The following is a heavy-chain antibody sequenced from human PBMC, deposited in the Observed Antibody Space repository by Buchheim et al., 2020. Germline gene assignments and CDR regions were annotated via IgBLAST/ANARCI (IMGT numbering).Heavy chain of an antibody. V-gene: IGHV1-3*01. CDR1: GYTFTSYA. D-gene: IGHD3-22*01. Sequence: QVQLVQSGAEVKKPGASVKVSCKASGYTFTSYAMHWVRQAPGQRLEWMGWINAGNGNTKYSQKFQGRVTITRDNSASTAYMELSSLRSEDTAVYYCARPTNYYDSSGSEVEYFQHWGQGTL. J-gene: IGHJ1*01. CDR3: ARPTNYYDSSGSEVEYFQH. CDR2: INAGNGNT.